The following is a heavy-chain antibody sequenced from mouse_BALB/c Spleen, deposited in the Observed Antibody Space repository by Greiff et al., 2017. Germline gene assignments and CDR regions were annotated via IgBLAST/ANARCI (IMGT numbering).Heavy chain of an antibody. CDR2: IYPGSGST. CDR1: GYTFTSYW. Sequence: LQQPGSELVRPGASVKLSCKASGYTFTSYWMHWVKQRPGQGLEWIGNIYPGSGSTNYDEKFKSKATLTVDTSSSTAYMQLSSLTSEDSAVYYCTRSFYGNYLYYAMDYWGQGTSVTVSS. J-gene: IGHJ4*01. CDR3: TRSFYGNYLYYAMDY. D-gene: IGHD2-10*01. V-gene: IGHV1S22*01.